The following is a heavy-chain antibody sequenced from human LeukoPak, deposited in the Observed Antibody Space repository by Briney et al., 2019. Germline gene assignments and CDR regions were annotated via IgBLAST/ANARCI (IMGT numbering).Heavy chain of an antibody. D-gene: IGHD2-21*02. CDR1: GFTFTNYG. CDR3: VKRGGGDHGLDV. Sequence: GGSLRLSCEASGFTFTNYGMHWVRQAPGKGPECVAVVSFDGRKTYYAGFAEGRFTISRDDSNNTVYLQMNSLRTEDTAVYHCVKRGGGDHGLDVWGQGTTVVVS. V-gene: IGHV3-30*18. J-gene: IGHJ6*02. CDR2: VSFDGRKT.